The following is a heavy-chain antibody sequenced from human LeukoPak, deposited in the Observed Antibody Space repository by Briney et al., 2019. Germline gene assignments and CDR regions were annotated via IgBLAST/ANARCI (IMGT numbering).Heavy chain of an antibody. Sequence: GGSLRLSCAASGFTFSHHSMNWVRQAPGKGLEWVSAISGSGGSTYYADSVKGRLTISGDNSKNTLYLQMNSLRAEDTAVYYCAKVLIAEARFDPRGQGTLVTVSS. CDR1: GFTFSHHS. D-gene: IGHD6-19*01. J-gene: IGHJ5*02. V-gene: IGHV3-23*01. CDR3: AKVLIAEARFDP. CDR2: ISGSGGST.